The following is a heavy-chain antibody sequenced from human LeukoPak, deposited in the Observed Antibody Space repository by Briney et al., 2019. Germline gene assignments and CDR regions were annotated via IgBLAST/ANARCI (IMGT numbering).Heavy chain of an antibody. D-gene: IGHD1-26*01. CDR3: ARLVGTTTPQRRFDY. V-gene: IGHV5-51*01. CDR2: INPADSDT. CDR1: GFSFTSDW. J-gene: IGHJ4*02. Sequence: LGESRKISCKGSGFSFTSDWIGWVRQMPGKGLEWMGNINPADSDTRYSPSFQAQVTISADKSISTAYVQWSSLKASDSAMYYCARLVGTTTPQRRFDYWGQGTLVTVSS.